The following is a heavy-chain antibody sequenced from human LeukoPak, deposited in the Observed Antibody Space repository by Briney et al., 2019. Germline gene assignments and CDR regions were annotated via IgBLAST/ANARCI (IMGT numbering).Heavy chain of an antibody. CDR3: ATPLDYYDSSGYHQGGD. Sequence: GGSLRLSCAVSGFTFSNYWMTWARQAPGKGLEWVANIKGDGSRKNCVDSLKGRFTISRDNAKNLLYLQMNSLRAEDTAVYYCATPLDYYDSSGYHQGGDWGQGTLVTVSS. J-gene: IGHJ4*02. V-gene: IGHV3-7*03. D-gene: IGHD3-22*01. CDR2: IKGDGSRK. CDR1: GFTFSNYW.